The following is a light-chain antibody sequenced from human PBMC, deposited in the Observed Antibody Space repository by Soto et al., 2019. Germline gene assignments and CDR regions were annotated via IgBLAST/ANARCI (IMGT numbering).Light chain of an antibody. CDR2: EVS. CDR3: SSYTSDSTFLI. V-gene: IGLV2-14*01. Sequence: QSALTQPASVSGSPGQSISISCTGTSSDVGPYNYVSWYQQHPGKAPKLMIFEVSNRPSGVSNRFSGSKSGYTASLSISGLQPEDEAEYYCSSYTSDSTFLIFGGGTKLPVL. CDR1: SSDVGPYNY. J-gene: IGLJ2*01.